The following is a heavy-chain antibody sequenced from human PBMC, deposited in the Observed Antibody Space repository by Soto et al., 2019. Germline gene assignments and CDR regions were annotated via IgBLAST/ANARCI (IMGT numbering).Heavy chain of an antibody. CDR3: ARDMYGDYVRYYYYYGMDV. CDR1: GFTFSSYS. D-gene: IGHD4-17*01. V-gene: IGHV3-21*01. J-gene: IGHJ6*02. CDR2: ISSSSSYI. Sequence: SGGSLRLSCAASGFTFSSYSMNWVRQAPGKGLEWVSSISSSSSYIYYADSVKGRFTISRDNAKNSLYLQMNSLRAEDTAVYYCARDMYGDYVRYYYYYGMDVWGQGTTVTVSS.